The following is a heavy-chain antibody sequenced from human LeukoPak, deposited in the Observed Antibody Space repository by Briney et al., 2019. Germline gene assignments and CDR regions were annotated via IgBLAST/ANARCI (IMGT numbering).Heavy chain of an antibody. CDR2: IYSGGNT. V-gene: IGHV3-66*01. D-gene: IGHD6-13*01. J-gene: IGHJ4*02. CDR1: GFTVSSNY. Sequence: GGSLRLSCAASGFTVSSNYMNWVRQAPGKGLEWVSVIYSGGNTYYADSVKGRFTISRDNSKNTLYLQMNSLRAEDTAAYYCARDGRSWYIGYWGQGTLVTVSS. CDR3: ARDGRSWYIGY.